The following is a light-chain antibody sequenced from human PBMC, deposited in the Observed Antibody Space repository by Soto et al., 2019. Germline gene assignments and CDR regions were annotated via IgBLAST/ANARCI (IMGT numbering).Light chain of an antibody. Sequence: EMVMTQSPATLSVSPGEKATLSCRASQGVSSSLAWYQQIPGQAPRLLIYGASTRATAIPSRFSGSGSGTDFTLTISSLQSEDFATYYCQHFDSSAWTFGPGTKVEIK. CDR3: QHFDSSAWT. CDR1: QGVSSS. CDR2: GAS. J-gene: IGKJ1*01. V-gene: IGKV3-15*01.